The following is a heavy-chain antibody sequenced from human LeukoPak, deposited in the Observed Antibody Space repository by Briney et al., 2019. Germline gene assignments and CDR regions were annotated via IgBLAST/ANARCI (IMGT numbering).Heavy chain of an antibody. Sequence: ASVKVSCRASGYTFTTYYIHWVRPAPGQGLEWMGWINPDSGDTEYSQRFQGRITLTSDTSVTTAYMELSSLRSDDTAIFYCATVASIRRFYFDFWGQGTLVTVSS. CDR1: GYTFTTYY. J-gene: IGHJ4*02. CDR2: INPDSGDT. V-gene: IGHV1-2*02. CDR3: ATVASIRRFYFDF. D-gene: IGHD3-3*01.